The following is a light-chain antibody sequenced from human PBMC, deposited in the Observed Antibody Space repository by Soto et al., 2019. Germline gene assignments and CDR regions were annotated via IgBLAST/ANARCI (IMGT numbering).Light chain of an antibody. J-gene: IGKJ3*01. CDR1: QSISSY. Sequence: DIQMTQSPSSLSASVGDRVTITCRASQSISSYLNWYQQKPGKAPTLLIYAASSLHSGVPSRFSGSGSGTDFTLTISSLQPEDFATYYCQQSYSTPFTLGPGTKVDIK. CDR3: QQSYSTPFT. CDR2: AAS. V-gene: IGKV1-39*01.